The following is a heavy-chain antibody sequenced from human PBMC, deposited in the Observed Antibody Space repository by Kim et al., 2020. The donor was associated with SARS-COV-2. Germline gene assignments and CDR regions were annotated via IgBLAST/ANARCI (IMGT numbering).Heavy chain of an antibody. Sequence: GGSLRLSCTASGFTFGDYAMSWFRQAPGKGLEWVGFIRSKAYGGTTEYAASVKGRFTISRDDSKSIAYLQMNSLKTEDTAVYYCTKRGDEYSYGYGYYYYYYGMDVWGQGTAVTVSS. CDR1: GFTFGDYA. CDR2: IRSKAYGGTT. J-gene: IGHJ6*02. V-gene: IGHV3-49*03. D-gene: IGHD5-18*01. CDR3: TKRGDEYSYGYGYYYYYYGMDV.